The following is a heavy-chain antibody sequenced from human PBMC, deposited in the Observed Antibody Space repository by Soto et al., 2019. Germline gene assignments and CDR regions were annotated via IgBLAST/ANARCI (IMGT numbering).Heavy chain of an antibody. CDR3: AAELYVGGDCCHFDY. J-gene: IGHJ4*02. D-gene: IGHD2-21*02. V-gene: IGHV1-58*01. CDR2: IIIGSGAT. CDR1: GFTFTNSA. Sequence: QVQVVQSGPEVRNPGTSMKVSCTTSGFTFTNSAVQWVRQARGQRLEWIGWIIIGSGATNYLQDLRGRITITSDTSTGTAYMELSSLRSDDTAVYYCAAELYVGGDCCHFDYWGQGTLLTVSS.